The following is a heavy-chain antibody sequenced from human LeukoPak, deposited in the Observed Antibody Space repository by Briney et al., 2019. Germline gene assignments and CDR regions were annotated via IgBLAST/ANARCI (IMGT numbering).Heavy chain of an antibody. CDR2: ISYDGSNK. J-gene: IGHJ3*02. Sequence: PGRSLRLSCAASGFTFSSYGMHWVRQAPGKGLEWVAVISYDGSNKYYADSVKGRFTISRDNSKNTLYLQMNSLRAEDTAVYYCAKAKWLTYAFDIWGQGTMVTVSS. CDR1: GFTFSSYG. D-gene: IGHD6-19*01. V-gene: IGHV3-30*18. CDR3: AKAKWLTYAFDI.